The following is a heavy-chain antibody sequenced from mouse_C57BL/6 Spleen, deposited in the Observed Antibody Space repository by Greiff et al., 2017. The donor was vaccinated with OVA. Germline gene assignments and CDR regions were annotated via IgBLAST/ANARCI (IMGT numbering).Heavy chain of an antibody. J-gene: IGHJ1*03. Sequence: QAQLQQSGAELVRPGTSVKMSCKASGYTFTNYWIGWAKQRPGHGLEWIGDIYPGGGYTNYNEKFKGKATLTADKSSSTAYMQFSSLTSEDSAIYYCARNYGSSYWYFDVWGTGTTVTVSS. D-gene: IGHD1-1*01. CDR1: GYTFTNYW. CDR3: ARNYGSSYWYFDV. V-gene: IGHV1-63*01. CDR2: IYPGGGYT.